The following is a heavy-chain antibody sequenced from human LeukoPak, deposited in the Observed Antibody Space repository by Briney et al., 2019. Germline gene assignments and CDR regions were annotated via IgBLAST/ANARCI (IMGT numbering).Heavy chain of an antibody. CDR2: IIPTFGTA. J-gene: IGHJ4*02. Sequence: SVKVSCKASGGTFSSYAISWVRQAPGQGLEWMGGIIPTFGTANYAQKFQGRVTITADESTSTAYMELSSLRSDDTAVYYCARWRYSWAFDYWGQGTLVTVSS. CDR3: ARWRYSWAFDY. CDR1: GGTFSSYA. V-gene: IGHV1-69*13. D-gene: IGHD1-1*01.